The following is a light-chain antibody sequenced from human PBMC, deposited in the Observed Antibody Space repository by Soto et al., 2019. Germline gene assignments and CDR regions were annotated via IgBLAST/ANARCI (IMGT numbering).Light chain of an antibody. J-gene: IGKJ4*01. Sequence: EIVLTQSPGTLSLSPGERATLSCRASQTVSSNYLAWYQQKPGQAPSLLIYGASSRATGIPDRFSGSGSGTDFTLTISRLEPEDFAVYYCQQYDNSPLTFGGGTKVEIK. V-gene: IGKV3-20*01. CDR3: QQYDNSPLT. CDR2: GAS. CDR1: QTVSSNY.